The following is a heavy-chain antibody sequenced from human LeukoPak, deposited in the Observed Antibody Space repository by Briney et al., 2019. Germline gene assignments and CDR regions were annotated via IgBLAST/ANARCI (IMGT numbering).Heavy chain of an antibody. CDR2: ISYDGSNK. CDR1: GFPFSSYG. CDR3: ASSLWGLFDY. Sequence: GALRLSCAASGFPFSSYGMHWVRPAPGRGLAWAAVISYDGSNKYYSDSVKGRFTISRDKSKNTLYLQMNSLRAEYTAVYFCASSLWGLFDYWGQGTLVTVSS. V-gene: IGHV3-30*03. J-gene: IGHJ4*02. D-gene: IGHD3-16*01.